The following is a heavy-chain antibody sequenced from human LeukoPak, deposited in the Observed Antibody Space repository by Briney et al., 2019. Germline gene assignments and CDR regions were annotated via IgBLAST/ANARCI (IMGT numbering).Heavy chain of an antibody. CDR3: ATNILTGYYPFDY. J-gene: IGHJ4*02. D-gene: IGHD3-9*01. CDR1: GFTFDTYA. CDR2: ISPSGDGT. Sequence: GGSLRLSCAASGFTFDTYAMTWVRHAPGKGLEWVSAISPSGDGTYYADSVKGRFTISRDNSKNTLYLQINSLRADDTAVYFCATNILTGYYPFDYRGQGTLVTVSS. V-gene: IGHV3-23*01.